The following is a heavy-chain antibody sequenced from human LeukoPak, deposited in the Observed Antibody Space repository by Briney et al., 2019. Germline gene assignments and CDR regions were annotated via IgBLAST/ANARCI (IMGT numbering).Heavy chain of an antibody. Sequence: SQTLSLTCAISGDSVSSNSSSWNWIRQSPSGGLECLGRTYCRSKWYNDYAASVRGRITINADTSNNQVSLHLNSVTPEDTAVYFCARGYSGMRVALFQSWGQGTLVTVSS. CDR3: ARGYSGMRVALFQS. J-gene: IGHJ4*02. CDR2: TYCRSKWYN. V-gene: IGHV6-1*01. D-gene: IGHD3-22*01. CDR1: GDSVSSNSSS.